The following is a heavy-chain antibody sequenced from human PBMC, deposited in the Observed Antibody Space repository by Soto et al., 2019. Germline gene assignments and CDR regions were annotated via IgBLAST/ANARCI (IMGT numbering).Heavy chain of an antibody. D-gene: IGHD1-20*01. CDR2: ISSSSSYT. CDR1: GFTFSDYY. CDR3: AKHNWSEYYFDY. J-gene: IGHJ4*02. V-gene: IGHV3-11*06. Sequence: GGSLRLSCAASGFTFSDYYMSWIRQAPGKGLEWVSYISSSSSYTNYADSVKGRFTISRDNAKNSPYLQMNSLRAEDTAVYYCAKHNWSEYYFDYWGQGTLVTVSS.